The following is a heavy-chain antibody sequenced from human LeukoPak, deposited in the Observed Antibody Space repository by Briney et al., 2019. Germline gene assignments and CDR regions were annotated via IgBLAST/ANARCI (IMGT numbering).Heavy chain of an antibody. CDR2: ISGNGEST. CDR1: GFSFSSYG. D-gene: IGHD3-3*01. CDR3: ATGSPHTIFGVVIHVY. J-gene: IGHJ4*02. Sequence: PGGSLRLSCVGSGFSFSSYGMTWVRQAPGKGLEWVSAISGNGESTYNAGSVQGRFTISRDNSKNTVYLQMSSLRAEDTAVYYCATGSPHTIFGVVIHVYWGQGTLVTVSS. V-gene: IGHV3-23*01.